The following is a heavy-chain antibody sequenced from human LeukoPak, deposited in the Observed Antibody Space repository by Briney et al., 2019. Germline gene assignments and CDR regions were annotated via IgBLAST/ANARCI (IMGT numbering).Heavy chain of an antibody. CDR1: GGTFSSYA. D-gene: IGHD6-13*01. Sequence: ASVKVSCKASGGTFSSYAISWVRQAPGQGLEWMGGIIPIFGTANYAQKFQGRVTITTDESTSTAYMELSSLRSEDTAVYYCAGGTDIAAAGNWFDPWGQGTLVTVSS. CDR2: IIPIFGTA. J-gene: IGHJ5*02. CDR3: AGGTDIAAAGNWFDP. V-gene: IGHV1-69*05.